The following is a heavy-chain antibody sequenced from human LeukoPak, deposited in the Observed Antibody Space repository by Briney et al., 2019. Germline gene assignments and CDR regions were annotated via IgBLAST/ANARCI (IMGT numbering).Heavy chain of an antibody. CDR1: GFTFDSHA. D-gene: IGHD1-26*01. J-gene: IGHJ4*02. Sequence: PGGSLRLSCVASGFTFDSHAMHWVRQAPGKGLEWVAVIAYDASNEYYADSVKGRFTISRDNSKNTLYLQMNSLRTEDTAMYYCVGEVGPRQMNYWGQGTLVTVSS. CDR2: IAYDASNE. V-gene: IGHV3-30-3*01. CDR3: VGEVGPRQMNY.